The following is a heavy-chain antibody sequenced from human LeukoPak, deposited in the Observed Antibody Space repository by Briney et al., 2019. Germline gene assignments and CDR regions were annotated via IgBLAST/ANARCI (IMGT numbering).Heavy chain of an antibody. CDR2: IRNKAKGYTT. J-gene: IGHJ4*02. V-gene: IGHV3-72*01. D-gene: IGHD1-26*01. CDR1: GFTFSDHY. Sequence: GGSLRPSCAVSGFTFSDHYMDWVRQAPGKGLEWVGRIRNKAKGYTTEYAAPVKGRFTISRDDSKNSLYLQMNSLKTEDTAVYYCARGFNGLDSKVGENWGQGTLVTVSS. CDR3: ARGFNGLDSKVGEN.